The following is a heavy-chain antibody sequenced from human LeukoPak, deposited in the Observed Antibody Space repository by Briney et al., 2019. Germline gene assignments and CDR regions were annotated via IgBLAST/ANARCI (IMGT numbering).Heavy chain of an antibody. Sequence: PGGSLRLSCVASGFTFSSYWMHWVRQAPGKGLVWVSRINTDGGSTRYADSVKGRFTISRDNAKNTLYLQMNSLRAEDTAVYYCARASGGLDAFDIWGQGTMVTVSS. CDR2: INTDGGST. J-gene: IGHJ3*02. CDR3: ARASGGLDAFDI. CDR1: GFTFSSYW. V-gene: IGHV3-74*01. D-gene: IGHD1-26*01.